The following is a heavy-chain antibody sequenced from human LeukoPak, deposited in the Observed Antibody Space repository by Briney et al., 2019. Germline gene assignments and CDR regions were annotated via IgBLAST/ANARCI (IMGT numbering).Heavy chain of an antibody. D-gene: IGHD3-22*01. CDR1: GGTFSSYA. J-gene: IGHJ4*02. Sequence: ASVKVSCKASGGTFSSYAISWVRQAPGQGLEWMGGIIPIFGTANYAQKFQGRVTITADESTSTAYMELSSLRSEDTAVYYCARDRDYDSSGYYHYWGQGTLVTVSS. CDR2: IIPIFGTA. V-gene: IGHV1-69*01. CDR3: ARDRDYDSSGYYHY.